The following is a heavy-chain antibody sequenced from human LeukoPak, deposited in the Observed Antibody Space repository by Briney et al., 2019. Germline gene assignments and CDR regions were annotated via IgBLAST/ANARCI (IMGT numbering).Heavy chain of an antibody. CDR3: ARGRQRPRDYYYGMDV. Sequence: ASVKVSCKASGYTFTSSAVHWVRQAPGQRLEWMGWINAGNGDTKYSQKFQGRVTITRDTSASTAYMELSSLRSEDTAVYYCARGRQRPRDYYYGMDVWGKGTTVTVSS. J-gene: IGHJ6*04. V-gene: IGHV1-3*01. CDR2: INAGNGDT. CDR1: GYTFTSSA. D-gene: IGHD3-10*01.